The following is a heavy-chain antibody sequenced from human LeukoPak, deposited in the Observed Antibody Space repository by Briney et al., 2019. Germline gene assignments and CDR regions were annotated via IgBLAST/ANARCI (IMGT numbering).Heavy chain of an antibody. CDR3: AREDTLSIIAARHLDY. J-gene: IGHJ4*02. CDR2: INPSGGST. V-gene: IGHV1-46*01. CDR1: GYTFTSYY. D-gene: IGHD6-6*01. Sequence: ASVKVSCKASGYTFTSYYMHWVRQAPGQGLEWMGIINPSGGSTSYAQKFQGRVTMIRDTSTTTVYMELTSLRSEDTAVYHCAREDTLSIIAARHLDYWGQGTLVTVSS.